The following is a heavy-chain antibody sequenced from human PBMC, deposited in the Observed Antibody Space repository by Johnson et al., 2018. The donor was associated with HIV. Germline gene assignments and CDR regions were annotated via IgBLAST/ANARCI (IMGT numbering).Heavy chain of an antibody. D-gene: IGHD6-13*01. Sequence: QMQLVESGGSVVQPGRSLRLSCAASGFTFSGYAINWVRQAPGKGLEWVAVIYSGGSTYYADSVKGRFTISRDNSKNTLYLQMNSLRAEDTAVYYCARARYTSDWYLYDAFDLWGQGTMVTVSS. J-gene: IGHJ3*01. CDR1: GFTFSGYA. CDR2: IYSGGST. CDR3: ARARYTSDWYLYDAFDL. V-gene: IGHV3-NL1*01.